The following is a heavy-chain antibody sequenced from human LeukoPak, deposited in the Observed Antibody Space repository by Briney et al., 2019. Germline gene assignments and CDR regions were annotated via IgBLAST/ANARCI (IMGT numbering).Heavy chain of an antibody. CDR1: GFTFSSYW. V-gene: IGHV3-30*18. CDR3: AKDGYDSSVDY. D-gene: IGHD3-22*01. CDR2: ISYDGSNK. Sequence: GGSLRLSCAASGFTFSSYWMHWVRQAPGKGLEWVAVISYDGSNKYYADSVKGRFTISRDNSKNTLYLQMNSLRAEDTAVYYCAKDGYDSSVDYWGQGTLVTVSS. J-gene: IGHJ4*02.